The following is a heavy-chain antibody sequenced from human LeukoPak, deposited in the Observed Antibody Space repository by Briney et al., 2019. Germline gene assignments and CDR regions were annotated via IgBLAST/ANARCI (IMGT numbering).Heavy chain of an antibody. CDR2: IYYSGST. Sequence: SETLSLTCTVSGGSISSYYWSWIRQPPGKGLEWIGYIYYSGSTNYNPSLKSRVTISVDTSKNQFSLKLSSVTAADTAVYYCARAGYCSGGSCYLRYYYYYGMDVWGHGTTVTVSS. CDR3: ARAGYCSGGSCYLRYYYYYGMDV. J-gene: IGHJ6*02. D-gene: IGHD2-15*01. CDR1: GGSISSYY. V-gene: IGHV4-59*01.